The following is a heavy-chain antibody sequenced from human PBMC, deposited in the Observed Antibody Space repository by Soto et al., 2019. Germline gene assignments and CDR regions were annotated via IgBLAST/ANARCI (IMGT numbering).Heavy chain of an antibody. CDR1: GSLCSGYH. J-gene: IGHJ4*01. D-gene: IGHD3-10*01. CDR3: AREDGGGPLDY. V-gene: IGHV1-3*04. CDR2: ITTASGDT. Sequence: QVHLEQSGAEVKKPGASVKVSCKTFGSLCSGYHVHWVSQAPGQSPEWMGYITTASGDTEYSQKFQGRVTITSDTSASTVYMDLSSLTSEDTAVYYCAREDGGGPLDYWGQGTLVTVSS.